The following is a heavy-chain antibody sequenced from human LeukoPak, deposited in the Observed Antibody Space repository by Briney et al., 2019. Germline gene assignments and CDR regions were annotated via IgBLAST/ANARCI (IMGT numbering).Heavy chain of an antibody. V-gene: IGHV3-43*01. CDR3: AKDMTTSSWNEFDY. Sequence: PGGSLRLSCAASGFTFDDYTMNWVRQTPGKGLEWISLISWDAGSTYYADSVKGRFTISRDNSKNSLYLQMNSLRTEDTDLYYCAKDMTTSSWNEFDYWGQGTLVTVSS. D-gene: IGHD6-13*01. CDR2: ISWDAGST. J-gene: IGHJ4*02. CDR1: GFTFDDYT.